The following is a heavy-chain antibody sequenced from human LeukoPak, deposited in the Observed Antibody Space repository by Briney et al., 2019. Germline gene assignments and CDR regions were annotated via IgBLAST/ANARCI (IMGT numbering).Heavy chain of an antibody. CDR3: AKQKGAYDSSGYYYGARAFDI. Sequence: GGSLRLSCAASGVTVSSYAMSWVRQPPGKGLEWVSAISGSGGSTYYADAEKGRFTISRDNSKNTQYLQMNNLRGEDTAVYYCAKQKGAYDSSGYYYGARAFDIWGQGTMGTVSS. D-gene: IGHD3-22*01. V-gene: IGHV3-23*01. J-gene: IGHJ3*02. CDR1: GVTVSSYA. CDR2: ISGSGGST.